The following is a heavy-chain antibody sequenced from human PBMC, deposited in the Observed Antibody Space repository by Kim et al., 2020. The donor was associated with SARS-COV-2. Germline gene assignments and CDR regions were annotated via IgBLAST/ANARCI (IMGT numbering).Heavy chain of an antibody. D-gene: IGHD2-15*01. CDR1: GYTFTSYG. Sequence: ASVKVSCKASGYTFTSYGIRWVRQAPGQGLEWMGWISAYIGNTNYAQKLKGRVTMTTDTSTSTAYMELRSLRSDDTAVYYCAREKKGEVCSGVSCQPDAFDIWGQGTMVTVSS. CDR2: ISAYIGNT. CDR3: AREKKGEVCSGVSCQPDAFDI. J-gene: IGHJ3*02. V-gene: IGHV1-18*01.